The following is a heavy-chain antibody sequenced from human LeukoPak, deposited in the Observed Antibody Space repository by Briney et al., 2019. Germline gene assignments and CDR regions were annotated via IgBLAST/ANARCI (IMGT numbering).Heavy chain of an antibody. V-gene: IGHV3-30-3*01. CDR2: ISYDGSNE. J-gene: IGHJ3*02. D-gene: IGHD6-13*01. CDR1: GFTFSSHA. CDR3: ARGSSRWLNDAFDI. Sequence: GGSLRLSCAVSGFTFSSHAMHWVRQAPGKGLEWVAVISYDGSNECYADSVKGRFTISRDNSKNTLYLQMNSLRDEDTAMYYCARGSSRWLNDAFDIWGQGTMVTVSS.